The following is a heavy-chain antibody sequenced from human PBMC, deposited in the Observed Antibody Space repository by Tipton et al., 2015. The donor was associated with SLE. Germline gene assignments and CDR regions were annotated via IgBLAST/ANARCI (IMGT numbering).Heavy chain of an antibody. V-gene: IGHV3-33*08. J-gene: IGHJ6*02. CDR1: GFTFSSYG. CDR2: IWYDGSNK. CDR3: ARDSYGMDV. Sequence: SLRLSCAASGFTFSSYGMHWVRQAPGKGLEWVAAIWYDGSNKYYADSVKGRFTISRDNSKNTLYLQMNSLRAEDTAVYYCARDSYGMDVWGQGTTVTVSS.